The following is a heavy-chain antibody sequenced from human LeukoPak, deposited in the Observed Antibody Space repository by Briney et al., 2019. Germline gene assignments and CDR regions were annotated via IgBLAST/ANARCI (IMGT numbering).Heavy chain of an antibody. CDR2: ISSSSSYI. D-gene: IGHD2-2*01. CDR1: GFTFSSYS. V-gene: IGHV3-21*01. CDR3: AREGYCSSTSCHETVYYMDV. J-gene: IGHJ6*03. Sequence: PGGSLRLSCAASGFTFSSYSMNWVRQAPGKGLEWVSSISSSSSYIYYADSVKGRFTISRDNAKNSLYLQMNSLRAEDTAVYYCAREGYCSSTSCHETVYYMDVWGKGTTVTASS.